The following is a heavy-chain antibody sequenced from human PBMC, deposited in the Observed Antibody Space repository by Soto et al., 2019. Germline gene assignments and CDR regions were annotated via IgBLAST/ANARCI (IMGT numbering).Heavy chain of an antibody. CDR2: IIPIFGTA. V-gene: IGHV1-69*05. Sequence: QVQLVQSGAEVKKPGSSVKVSCKASGGTFSSYAISWVRQAPGQGLEWMGGIIPIFGTANYAQKFQGRVTITSDEHAITAYMQLSSLRSEDTAVYYCARAPLYASPPGYWGQGTLVTVSS. CDR1: GGTFSSYA. D-gene: IGHD2-2*01. CDR3: ARAPLYASPPGY. J-gene: IGHJ4*02.